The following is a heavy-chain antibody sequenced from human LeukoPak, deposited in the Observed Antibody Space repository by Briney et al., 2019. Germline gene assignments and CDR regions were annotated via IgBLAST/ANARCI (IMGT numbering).Heavy chain of an antibody. D-gene: IGHD3-16*02. J-gene: IGHJ4*02. CDR1: GFIFSHAW. CDR2: IRSGGAR. V-gene: IGHV3-15*01. Sequence: GGSLRLSCTASGFIFSHAWMNWVRQAPGKGPQWLGRIRSGGAREYAAPAQGRFTISRDDSRNTVYLEMNDLDTDDTAVYFCAVDTPVIDAQIDYWGQGTLVTVSS. CDR3: AVDTPVIDAQIDY.